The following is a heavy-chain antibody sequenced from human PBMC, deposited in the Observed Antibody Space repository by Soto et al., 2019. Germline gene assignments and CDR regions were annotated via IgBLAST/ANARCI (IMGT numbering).Heavy chain of an antibody. CDR1: GFSLSTSGMC. CDR2: INWDDDK. CDR3: ARLFSSSASVDY. V-gene: IGHV2-70*01. D-gene: IGHD6-6*01. Sequence: GPTLVNPTQTLTLTCTFSGFSLSTSGMCVSWIRQPPGKALEWLALINWDDDKYYSTSLKTRLTISKDTSKNQVVLTMTNMDPVDTATYYCARLFSSSASVDYWGQGTLVTVSS. J-gene: IGHJ4*02.